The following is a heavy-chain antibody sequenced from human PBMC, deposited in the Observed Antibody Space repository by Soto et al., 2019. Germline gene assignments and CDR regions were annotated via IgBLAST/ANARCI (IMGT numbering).Heavy chain of an antibody. V-gene: IGHV3-23*01. CDR2: VSGSGGST. CDR3: AKLHTYYYDNSGTDF. J-gene: IGHJ4*02. D-gene: IGHD3-22*01. CDR1: GFTFSSYA. Sequence: EVQLLESGGGLVQPGGSLRLSCAASGFTFSSYAMSWVRQAPGKGLEWVSGVSGSGGSTDYEDSVKGRFTISRDNSKNTLDLQMNSLRADDTAVYYCAKLHTYYYDNSGTDFWGQGILVTVSS.